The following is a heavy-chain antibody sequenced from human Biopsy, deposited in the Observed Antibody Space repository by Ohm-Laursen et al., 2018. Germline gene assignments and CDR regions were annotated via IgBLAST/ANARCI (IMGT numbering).Heavy chain of an antibody. CDR2: VVWDDFK. V-gene: IGHV2-70*11. J-gene: IGHJ6*02. Sequence: PTQTLTLTCSFSGFSLSVRGMCVSWIRQAPGKALEWLARVVWDDFKDYSASLQTKLSISKDTSNDQVVLTVNNVDPVDTATYYCARTPILIVSAGLVYRHRRHLQGMDVWGQGIAVTVS. CDR3: ARTPILIVSAGLVYRHRRHLQGMDV. CDR1: GFSLSVRGMC. D-gene: IGHD6-13*01.